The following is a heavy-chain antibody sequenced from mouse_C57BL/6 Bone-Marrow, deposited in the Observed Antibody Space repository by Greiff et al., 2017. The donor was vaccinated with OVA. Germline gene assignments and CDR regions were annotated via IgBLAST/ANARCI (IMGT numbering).Heavy chain of an antibody. CDR1: GYAFSSSW. J-gene: IGHJ2*01. V-gene: IGHV1-82*01. CDR3: ARAYDVDY. CDR2: IYPGDGDT. D-gene: IGHD2-12*01. Sequence: QVQLQQSGPELVKPGASVKISCKASGYAFSSSWMNWVKQRPGKGLEWIGRIYPGDGDTNYNGKFKGKATLTADKSSSTAYMQLSSLTSEDSAVYFCARAYDVDYRGQGTTLTVSS.